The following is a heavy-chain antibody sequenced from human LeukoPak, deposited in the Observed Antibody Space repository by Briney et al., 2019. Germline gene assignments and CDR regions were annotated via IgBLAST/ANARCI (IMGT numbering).Heavy chain of an antibody. D-gene: IGHD3-3*02. V-gene: IGHV1-2*02. J-gene: IGHJ4*02. CDR1: GYTFTGYY. CDR2: INPNSGGT. CDR3: ARCPLLAAPYFDY. Sequence: ASVKVSCKASGYTFTGYYMHWVRQAPGQGLEWMGWINPNSGGTNYAQKFQGRVTMTRDTSISTAYMELRSLRSDDTAVYYCARCPLLAAPYFDYWGQGTLVTVSS.